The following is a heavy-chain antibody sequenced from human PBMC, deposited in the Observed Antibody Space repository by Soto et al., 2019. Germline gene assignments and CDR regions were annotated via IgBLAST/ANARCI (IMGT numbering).Heavy chain of an antibody. Sequence: ASVKVSCKASGYTFTSYGISWVRQAPGQGLEWMGWISAYNGNTNYAQKLQGRVTMTTDTSTSTAYMELRSLRSDDTAVYYCARGTALVVVVAATPFQHWGQGTLVTVSS. J-gene: IGHJ1*01. CDR1: GYTFTSYG. CDR2: ISAYNGNT. D-gene: IGHD2-15*01. CDR3: ARGTALVVVVAATPFQH. V-gene: IGHV1-18*01.